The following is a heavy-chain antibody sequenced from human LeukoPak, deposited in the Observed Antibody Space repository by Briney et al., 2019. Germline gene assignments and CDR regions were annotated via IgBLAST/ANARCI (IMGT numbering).Heavy chain of an antibody. CDR3: ARGKKAAAARGAVNYYYYYMDV. V-gene: IGHV1-3*01. D-gene: IGHD6-13*01. J-gene: IGHJ6*03. CDR2: INAGNGNT. Sequence: GASVKVSCKASGYTFTSYAMHWVRQAPGQRLEWMGWINAGNGNTKYSQKFQGRVTITRDTSASTAYMELSSLRSDDTAVYYCARGKKAAAARGAVNYYYYYMDVWGKGTTVTVSS. CDR1: GYTFTSYA.